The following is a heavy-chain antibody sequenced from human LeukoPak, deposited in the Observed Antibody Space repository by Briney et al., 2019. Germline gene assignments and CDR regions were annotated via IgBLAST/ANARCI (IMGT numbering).Heavy chain of an antibody. Sequence: GGSLRLSCAASGFTFSSYWMSWVRQAPGKGLQWVANIKQDGSEKYYVDSVKGRFTISRENAMKSLYLQMSGLRAEDTAVYYCARQLSGVAGYTYGRGIDYWGQGTLGTVSS. V-gene: IGHV3-7*01. CDR1: GFTFSSYW. J-gene: IGHJ4*02. CDR2: IKQDGSEK. D-gene: IGHD5-18*01. CDR3: ARQLSGVAGYTYGRGIDY.